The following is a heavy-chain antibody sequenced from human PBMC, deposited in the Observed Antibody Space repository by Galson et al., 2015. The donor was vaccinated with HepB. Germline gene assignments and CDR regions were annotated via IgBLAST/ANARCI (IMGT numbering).Heavy chain of an antibody. D-gene: IGHD2-2*01. CDR1: GGSISSSSYY. J-gene: IGHJ4*02. V-gene: IGHV4-39*01. CDR2: IYYSGST. CDR3: ARQAVVPAATFDY. Sequence: ETLSLTCTVSGGSISSSSYYWGWIRQPPGKGLEWIGSIYYSGSTYYNPSLKSRVTISVDTSKNQFSLKLSSVTAADTAAYYCARQAVVPAATFDYWGQGTLVTVSS.